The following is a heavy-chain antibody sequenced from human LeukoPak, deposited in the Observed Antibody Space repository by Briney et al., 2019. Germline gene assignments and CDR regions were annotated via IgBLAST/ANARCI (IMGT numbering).Heavy chain of an antibody. V-gene: IGHV1-18*01. Sequence: ASVKVSCKASGYTFTSYGISWVRQAPGQGLEWMGWISAYNGNTNYVQKLQGRVTMTTDTSTSTAYMELRSLRSGDTAVYYCARRAPDYYDSSGYLVPQYYFDYRGQGTLVTVSS. CDR2: ISAYNGNT. CDR1: GYTFTSYG. CDR3: ARRAPDYYDSSGYLVPQYYFDY. J-gene: IGHJ4*02. D-gene: IGHD3-22*01.